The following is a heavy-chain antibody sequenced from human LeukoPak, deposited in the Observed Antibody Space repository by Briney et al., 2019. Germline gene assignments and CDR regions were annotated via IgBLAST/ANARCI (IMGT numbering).Heavy chain of an antibody. CDR2: MNPNSGDT. D-gene: IGHD5-24*01. CDR1: GYTFTSYD. J-gene: IGHJ4*02. V-gene: IGHV1-8*01. Sequence: ASVKVPCKASGYTFTSYDINWVRQATGQGLEWMGWMNPNSGDTGYAQNFQGRVTMTRDTSISTAYMELSSLRSEDTAVYYCARTPRNGYIEGYWGQGTLVTVSS. CDR3: ARTPRNGYIEGY.